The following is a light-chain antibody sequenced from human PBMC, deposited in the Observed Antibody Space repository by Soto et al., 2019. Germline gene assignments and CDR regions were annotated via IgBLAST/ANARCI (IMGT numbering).Light chain of an antibody. CDR2: EGS. CDR3: GSYASSTTYV. V-gene: IGLV2-23*01. Sequence: QSVLTQPASVSGSPGQSITISCTGTSSDVGSYNLVSWHQQHPGKAPKLVIYEGSKRPSGVSNRFSGSKSGNTASLTISGLQAEDEADYYCGSYASSTTYVFGTGNKVTVL. CDR1: SSDVGSYNL. J-gene: IGLJ1*01.